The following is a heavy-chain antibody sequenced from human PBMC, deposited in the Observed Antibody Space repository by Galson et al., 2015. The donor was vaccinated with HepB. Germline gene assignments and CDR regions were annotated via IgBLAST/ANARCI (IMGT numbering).Heavy chain of an antibody. CDR3: VRGKYYYDSSGYFAY. Sequence: SVKVSCKASGYTFNGYHMHWVRQAPGQGLEWMGRINPNSGDTNYAQKFQGRVSMTRDSSISTAYMELTRLRSVDTAVYYCVRGKYYYDSSGYFAYWGQGTLVTISS. CDR2: INPNSGDT. CDR1: GYTFNGYH. D-gene: IGHD3-22*01. J-gene: IGHJ4*02. V-gene: IGHV1-2*06.